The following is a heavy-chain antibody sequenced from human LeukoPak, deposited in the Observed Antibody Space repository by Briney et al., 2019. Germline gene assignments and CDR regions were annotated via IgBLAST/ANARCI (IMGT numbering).Heavy chain of an antibody. D-gene: IGHD3-22*01. CDR3: ARAYYHDTSSYQGFDF. CDR2: ISAYNGNT. J-gene: IGHJ4*02. CDR1: GYTFTSYG. Sequence: ASVKVSCKASGYTFTSYGFTWVRQAPGQGLEWMGWISAYNGNTDYAQKLQDRVTMTTDTSTSTAYMELRSLRSDDTAVYFCARAYYHDTSSYQGFDFWGQGTLVTVSS. V-gene: IGHV1-18*01.